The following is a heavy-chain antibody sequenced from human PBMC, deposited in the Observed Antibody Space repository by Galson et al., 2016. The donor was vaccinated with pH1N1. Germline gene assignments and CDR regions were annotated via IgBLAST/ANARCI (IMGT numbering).Heavy chain of an antibody. CDR1: GYTFTDYD. CDR3: ARGGYSSGGSCYDVFDY. V-gene: IGHV1-8*01. J-gene: IGHJ4*02. Sequence: SVKVSCKASGYTFTDYDINWVRQGTGQGLEWMGWMNPNNDNTGYAQKFQGRVTMTRNTSISTAYMELSSLRSEDTAVYYCARGGYSSGGSCYDVFDYWGQGTLVTVS. CDR2: MNPNNDNT. D-gene: IGHD2-15*01.